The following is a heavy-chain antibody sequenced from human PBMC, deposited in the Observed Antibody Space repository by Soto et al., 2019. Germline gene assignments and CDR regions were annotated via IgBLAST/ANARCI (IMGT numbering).Heavy chain of an antibody. J-gene: IGHJ4*02. CDR2: INYVGKT. CDR3: ARDRYGGFDY. CDR1: GGSINSKSYF. Sequence: SETLSLTCSVSGGSINSKSYFWGWIRQTPGKGLEWIASINYVGKTYYSPSLKSRLAISVDTSKNQFSLRLSSVTAADTAVYYCARDRYGGFDYWGLGTLVTVSS. V-gene: IGHV4-39*02. D-gene: IGHD3-9*01.